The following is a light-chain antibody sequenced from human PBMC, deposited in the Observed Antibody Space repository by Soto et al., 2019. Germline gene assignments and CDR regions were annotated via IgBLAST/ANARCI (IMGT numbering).Light chain of an antibody. CDR1: QSISSY. Sequence: DIQMTHPPSSLAASVGDRVTMTGRASQSISSYLNWYQQKPGKAPKLLIYAASTLQSGVPSRFSGSGSGTEFSLTIRSLQPDDFATYYCQQYDYSRTFGQGTKVDIK. V-gene: IGKV1-39*01. J-gene: IGKJ1*01. CDR3: QQYDYSRT. CDR2: AAS.